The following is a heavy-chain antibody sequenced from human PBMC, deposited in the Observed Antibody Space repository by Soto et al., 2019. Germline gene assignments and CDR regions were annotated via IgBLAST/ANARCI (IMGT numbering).Heavy chain of an antibody. CDR3: ARSAIVVVTAIVT. V-gene: IGHV4-39*01. J-gene: IGHJ5*02. D-gene: IGHD2-21*02. CDR1: GGSISSSSYY. CDR2: IYYSGST. Sequence: QLQLQESGPGLVKPSETLSLTCTVSGGSISSSSYYWGWIRQPPGKGLEWIGSIYYSGSTYYNPSLKRRVTISVDTSKNQFSLKLSSVTAADTAVYYCARSAIVVVTAIVTWGQGTLVTVSS.